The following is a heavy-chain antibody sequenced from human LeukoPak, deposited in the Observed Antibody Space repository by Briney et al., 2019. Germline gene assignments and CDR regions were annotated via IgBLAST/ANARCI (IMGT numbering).Heavy chain of an antibody. V-gene: IGHV1-2*02. D-gene: IGHD6-19*01. J-gene: IGHJ6*02. CDR1: GYTFTGYY. CDR3: ARPQGSGWTNYYGMDV. Sequence: ASVKVSCKASGYTFTGYYMHWVRRASGQGLEWMGWIDPNSGDTNYAQKFQGRVTMTRDTSIRTAYMELSSLRSDETAVYYCARPQGSGWTNYYGMDVWGQGTTVTVSS. CDR2: IDPNSGDT.